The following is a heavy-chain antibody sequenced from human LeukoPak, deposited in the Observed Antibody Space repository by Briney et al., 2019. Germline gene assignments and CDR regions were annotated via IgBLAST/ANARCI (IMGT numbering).Heavy chain of an antibody. V-gene: IGHV3-23*01. J-gene: IGHJ4*02. CDR3: AKRGPIYSSTPGNYFDY. CDR1: GFTFRNCG. D-gene: IGHD3-10*01. Sequence: GGSLRLSCVASGFTFRNCGMTWVRQAPGKGLEWVSTISGSDDGTYYADSVRGRFTISRDNSKDTLYLQMKALRDEDTATYYCAKRGPIYSSTPGNYFDYWGQGTLVTVSS. CDR2: ISGSDDGT.